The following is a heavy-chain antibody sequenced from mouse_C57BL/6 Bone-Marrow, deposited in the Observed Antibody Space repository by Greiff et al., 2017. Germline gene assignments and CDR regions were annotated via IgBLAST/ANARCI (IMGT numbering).Heavy chain of an antibody. CDR2: IHPNSGST. Sequence: VQLQQPGAELVKPGASVKLSCKASGYTFTSYWMHWVKQRPGQGLEWIGMIHPNSGSTNYNEKFKSKATLTVDKSSSTAYMQRSSLTSEDAAVYYGARAYYGNYDYLDYWGQGTTLTVSS. CDR1: GYTFTSYW. J-gene: IGHJ2*01. D-gene: IGHD2-1*01. V-gene: IGHV1-64*01. CDR3: ARAYYGNYDYLDY.